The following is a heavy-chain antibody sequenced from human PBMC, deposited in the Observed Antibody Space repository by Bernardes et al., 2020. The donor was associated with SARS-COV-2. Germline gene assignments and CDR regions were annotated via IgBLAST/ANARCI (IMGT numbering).Heavy chain of an antibody. Sequence: GWSLRLSCAVSGFTFSSFSMSWVRQAPGKGLEWVAFIKQDGSEMYYADSVKGRFTISRDEAGNSLFLQMNSLRVEDTAVYYCARVKTIFGVVMNYFDYWGQGTLVTVAS. D-gene: IGHD3-3*01. V-gene: IGHV3-7*05. J-gene: IGHJ4*02. CDR2: IKQDGSEM. CDR3: ARVKTIFGVVMNYFDY. CDR1: GFTFSSFS.